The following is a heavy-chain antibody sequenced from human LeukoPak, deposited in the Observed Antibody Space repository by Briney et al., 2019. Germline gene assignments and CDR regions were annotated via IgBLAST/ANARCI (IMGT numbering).Heavy chain of an antibody. CDR3: ATRASMVRGVIVDY. V-gene: IGHV4-39*07. D-gene: IGHD3-10*01. J-gene: IGHJ4*02. Sequence: PSETLSLTCSVSGASISSGSNYWGWIRQPPGKTLEWIGSIYSSGSTYYNPSLKSRVIIIIDTPKNHFSLTLSSVTAADTAVYYCATRASMVRGVIVDYWGQGTLVTVSS. CDR2: IYSSGST. CDR1: GASISSGSNY.